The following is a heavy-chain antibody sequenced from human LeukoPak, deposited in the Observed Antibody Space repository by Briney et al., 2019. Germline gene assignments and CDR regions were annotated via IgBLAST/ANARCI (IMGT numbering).Heavy chain of an antibody. D-gene: IGHD5-18*01. V-gene: IGHV4-61*02. Sequence: SETLSLTCTVSGGSISSGSYYWSWIRQPAGKGLEWIGRIYTSGSTNYNPSLKSRVTISVDTSKNRFSLKLSSVTAADTAVYYCAREAVQLWTRYYFDYWGQGTLVTVSS. CDR3: AREAVQLWTRYYFDY. CDR1: GGSISSGSYY. J-gene: IGHJ4*02. CDR2: IYTSGST.